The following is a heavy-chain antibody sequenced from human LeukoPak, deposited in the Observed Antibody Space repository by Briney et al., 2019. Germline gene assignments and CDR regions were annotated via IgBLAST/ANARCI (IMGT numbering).Heavy chain of an antibody. CDR2: IYYSGST. CDR1: GGSISSYY. J-gene: IGHJ1*01. Sequence: SETLSLTCTVSGGSISSYYWSWIRQPPGKGLEWIGYIYYSGSTNYNPSLKSRVTISVDTSKNQFSPKLSSVTAADTAVYYCARGRLYYYGSGSYYREYFQHWGQGTLVTVSS. D-gene: IGHD3-10*01. V-gene: IGHV4-59*12. CDR3: ARGRLYYYGSGSYYREYFQH.